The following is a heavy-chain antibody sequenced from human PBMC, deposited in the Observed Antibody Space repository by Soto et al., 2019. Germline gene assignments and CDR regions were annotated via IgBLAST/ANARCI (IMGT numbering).Heavy chain of an antibody. CDR3: ASPHLDSSGYYDFDY. Sequence: PGGSLRLSCAASGFTFSSYCMSWGRQAPGKGLEWVANIKKDGSEKYYVDSVKDRFTISRDNAKNSLYLQMNSLRAEDAAVYYCASPHLDSSGYYDFDYWGQGTLVTVSS. J-gene: IGHJ4*02. D-gene: IGHD3-22*01. CDR2: IKKDGSEK. CDR1: GFTFSSYC. V-gene: IGHV3-7*03.